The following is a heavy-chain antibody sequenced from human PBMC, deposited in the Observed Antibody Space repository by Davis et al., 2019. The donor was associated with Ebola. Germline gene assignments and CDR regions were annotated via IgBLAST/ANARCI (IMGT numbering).Heavy chain of an antibody. CDR2: VSKSGII. CDR3: ARLSLTIVQGVNTHIDPKLDY. D-gene: IGHD3-10*01. V-gene: IGHV4-59*01. J-gene: IGHJ4*02. Sequence: PGGSLRLSCTVSGGVISNFYWSWIRQSPGKGLDCLWFVSKSGIISYNPSLRSRVTISLDTSKNQFSLRLTSMTAADTAVYYCARLSLTIVQGVNTHIDPKLDYWGQGTLVTVSS. CDR1: GGVISNFY.